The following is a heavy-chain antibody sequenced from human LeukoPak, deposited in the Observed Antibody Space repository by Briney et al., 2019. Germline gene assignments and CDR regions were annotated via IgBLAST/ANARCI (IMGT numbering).Heavy chain of an antibody. CDR3: ARLAPYYGTGII. V-gene: IGHV3-7*01. CDR2: IKEDGSEE. D-gene: IGHD3-10*01. CDR1: GFTLSPYW. Sequence: PGGSLRLSCAASGFTLSPYWMSWVRQAHGKGLEWVATIKEDGSEEYYVDSVKGRFTISRDNAKNSLYLQMSSLRAEATAVYYCARLAPYYGTGIIWGQGTVVTVSS. J-gene: IGHJ3*02.